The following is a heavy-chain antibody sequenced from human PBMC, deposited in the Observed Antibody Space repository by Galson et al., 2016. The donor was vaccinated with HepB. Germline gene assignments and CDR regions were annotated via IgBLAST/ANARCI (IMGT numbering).Heavy chain of an antibody. Sequence: SLRLSCAASGFTFTNYAMSWVRQAPGKGLEWVSGISGSGSGTYYTDSVKGWFTISRDNSKNTLYLQMNSLRAEDTAFYYCAKEKGTGYSPFDYWGQGTLVTVSS. J-gene: IGHJ4*02. CDR2: ISGSGSGT. D-gene: IGHD2-8*02. CDR3: AKEKGTGYSPFDY. CDR1: GFTFTNYA. V-gene: IGHV3-23*01.